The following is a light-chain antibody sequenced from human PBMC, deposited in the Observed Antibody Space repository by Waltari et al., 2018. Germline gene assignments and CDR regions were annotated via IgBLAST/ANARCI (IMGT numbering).Light chain of an antibody. Sequence: QSALTHPAPVPGSPGQPFPIPSTGTSSEVGGYTIFSWSHHTPGKAPKVMIYDVSKRPSGVPDRFSGSKSGNTASLTISGLQAEDEADYYCCSYAGSNSGVFGGGTKLTVL. V-gene: IGLV2-11*01. CDR3: CSYAGSNSGV. J-gene: IGLJ3*02. CDR1: SSEVGGYTI. CDR2: DVS.